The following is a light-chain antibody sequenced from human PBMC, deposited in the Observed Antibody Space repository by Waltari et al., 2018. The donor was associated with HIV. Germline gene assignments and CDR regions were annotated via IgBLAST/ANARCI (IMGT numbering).Light chain of an antibody. CDR3: SSYGGSNDHVV. V-gene: IGLV2-8*01. CDR2: EVS. Sequence: QSALTQPPSASGPPGQSVTISCTGTSSDVGGYNYVSWYPQHPRKAPNLMFVEVSKQRSGVPDRFSGSKSGNTASLTVSGLQAEDEAEYYCSSYGGSNDHVVFGGGTQLPVL. J-gene: IGLJ2*01. CDR1: SSDVGGYNY.